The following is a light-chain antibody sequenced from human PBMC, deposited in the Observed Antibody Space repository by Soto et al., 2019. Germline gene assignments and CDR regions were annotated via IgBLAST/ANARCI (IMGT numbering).Light chain of an antibody. V-gene: IGLV1-51*01. CDR3: GTWDSSLSVHV. CDR2: DNN. Sequence: QSVLTQPPSVSAAPGQKVTISCSGSSSNIGNNYLSWYHQFPGTAPKLHIYDNNKRPSGIPDRFSGSKSGTSATLGITGIQTGDEADYYCGTWDSSLSVHVFGTGTKVTVL. J-gene: IGLJ1*01. CDR1: SSNIGNNY.